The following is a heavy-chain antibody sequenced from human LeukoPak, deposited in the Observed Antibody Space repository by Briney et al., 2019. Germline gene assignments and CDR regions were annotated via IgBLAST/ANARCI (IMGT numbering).Heavy chain of an antibody. J-gene: IGHJ4*02. CDR2: ISGSGGNT. CDR1: GFTFTSYA. D-gene: IGHD6-13*01. CDR3: ARDLQQLGQHNFDY. V-gene: IGHV3-23*01. Sequence: GGSLRLSCAASGFTFTSYAMSWVRQAPGKGLEWVSTISGSGGNTYYADSVKGRFTISRDNSKNSLYLQMNSLRAKDTAVYYCARDLQQLGQHNFDYWGQGTLVTVSS.